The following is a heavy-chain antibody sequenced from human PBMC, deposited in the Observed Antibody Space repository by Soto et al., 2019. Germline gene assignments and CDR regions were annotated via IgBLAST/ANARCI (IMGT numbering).Heavy chain of an antibody. CDR3: ARWGPGGDYGDYDYYFDY. Sequence: GGSLRLSCAASGFSFSSYSMNWVRQAPGKGLEWVSYIGSRSTTIYYADSVKGRFTISRDNAKNSLYLQMNSLRAEDTAVYYCARWGPGGDYGDYDYYFDYWGQGTLVTVSS. J-gene: IGHJ4*02. CDR2: IGSRSTTI. CDR1: GFSFSSYS. D-gene: IGHD4-17*01. V-gene: IGHV3-48*01.